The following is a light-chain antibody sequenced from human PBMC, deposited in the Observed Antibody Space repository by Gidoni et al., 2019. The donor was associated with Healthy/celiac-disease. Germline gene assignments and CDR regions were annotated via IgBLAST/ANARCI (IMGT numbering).Light chain of an antibody. CDR3: QKHNSATPLT. V-gene: IGKV1-27*01. CDR2: SAS. Sequence: LQITQSPSSLSASVGDRVTITCRASQGISNYLAWYQQKPGKVPKLLIYSASTLQSGVPSRFSGSGSGTDVTLIISSLQPEDVATYYCQKHNSATPLTFGGGTKVEIK. J-gene: IGKJ4*01. CDR1: QGISNY.